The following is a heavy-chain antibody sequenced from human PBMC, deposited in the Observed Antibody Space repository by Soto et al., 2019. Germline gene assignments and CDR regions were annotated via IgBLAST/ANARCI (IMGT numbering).Heavy chain of an antibody. D-gene: IGHD4-17*01. CDR1: GFTFSGYW. CDR2: INSDGSST. V-gene: IGHV3-74*01. CDR3: AVMTTVTTEDY. J-gene: IGHJ4*02. Sequence: GGSLRLSCAASGFTFSGYWMHWVRQPPGKGLVWVSRINSDGSSTIYADSVKGRFTISRDNAKNTLYLQMNSLRAEDTAVYYCAVMTTVTTEDYWGQRTLVTVSS.